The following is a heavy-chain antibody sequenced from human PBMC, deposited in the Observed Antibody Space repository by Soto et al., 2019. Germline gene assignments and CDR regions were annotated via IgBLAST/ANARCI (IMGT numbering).Heavy chain of an antibody. Sequence: QVQLVESGGGVVQPGRSLRLSCAASGFTFSSYAMHWVRQAPGKGLEWVAVISYDGSNKYYADSVKGRFTISRDNSKNTLYLQMSSLRAEDTGVYYCARDYYRFNSGYGFSMDVWGQGTTVTVSS. CDR3: ARDYYRFNSGYGFSMDV. CDR1: GFTFSSYA. D-gene: IGHD5-12*01. J-gene: IGHJ6*02. CDR2: ISYDGSNK. V-gene: IGHV3-30-3*01.